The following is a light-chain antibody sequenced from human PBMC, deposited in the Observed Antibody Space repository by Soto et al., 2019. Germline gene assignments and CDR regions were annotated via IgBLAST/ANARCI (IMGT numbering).Light chain of an antibody. CDR2: DAS. Sequence: DIQLTQSPSTLSASVGDRVTITCRASQSISSWLAWYPQQPGKSPKLLIYDASSLESGVPSRFSGSGSGTEFTLPISSRQHADFVTYYCQQYNSYPPLTFGQGTKVEIK. J-gene: IGKJ1*01. V-gene: IGKV1-5*01. CDR3: QQYNSYPPLT. CDR1: QSISSW.